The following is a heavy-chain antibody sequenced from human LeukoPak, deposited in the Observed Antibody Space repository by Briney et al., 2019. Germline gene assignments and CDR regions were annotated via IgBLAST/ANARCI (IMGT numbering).Heavy chain of an antibody. Sequence: GGSLRLSCAASGFTFSSYAMSWVRQAPGKGLEWVSSISSSSSYIYYADSVEGRFTISRDNAKNSLYLQMNSLRAEDTAVYYCARDPFKYQLLQGNWFDPWGQGTLVTVSS. CDR3: ARDPFKYQLLQGNWFDP. CDR2: ISSSSSYI. CDR1: GFTFSSYA. D-gene: IGHD2-2*01. J-gene: IGHJ5*02. V-gene: IGHV3-21*01.